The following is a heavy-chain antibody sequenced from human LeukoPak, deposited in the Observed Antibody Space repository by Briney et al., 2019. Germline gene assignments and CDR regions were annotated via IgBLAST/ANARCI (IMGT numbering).Heavy chain of an antibody. D-gene: IGHD6-19*01. Sequence: SETLSLTCTVSGGSISSGSHYWGWIRQPPGKGLEWIGGIYHSGSTYFNPSLRSRVTVSVDTSNNQFSLKLSSVTAADTAVYYCARNVVSASGWNLDYFDYWGQGTLVTVPS. V-gene: IGHV4-39*01. CDR3: ARNVVSASGWNLDYFDY. CDR1: GGSISSGSHY. J-gene: IGHJ4*02. CDR2: IYHSGST.